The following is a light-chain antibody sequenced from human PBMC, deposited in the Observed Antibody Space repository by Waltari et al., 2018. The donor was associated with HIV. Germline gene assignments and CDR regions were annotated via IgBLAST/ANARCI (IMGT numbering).Light chain of an antibody. CDR3: MQVRFWPHT. Sequence: DVLMTQSPLSLTVNVGKSASISCKSNQSLVFTDGDTYLFWFQQKPGQSPRRLIYKVSHRDSAVPARFSGSGSATDFTLKISSVEAEDVAIYFCMQVRFWPHTFGQGTKLEIK. V-gene: IGKV2-30*01. CDR2: KVS. CDR1: QSLVFTDGDTY. J-gene: IGKJ2*01.